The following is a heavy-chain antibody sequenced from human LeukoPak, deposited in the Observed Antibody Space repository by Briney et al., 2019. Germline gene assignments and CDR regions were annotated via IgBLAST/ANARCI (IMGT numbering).Heavy chain of an antibody. CDR3: ARVDYLKYSYYMDV. CDR2: IYYSGST. D-gene: IGHD3-16*01. J-gene: IGHJ6*03. V-gene: IGHV4-59*01. CDR1: GGSISSYY. Sequence: SETLSLTCTVSGGSISSYYWSWIRQPPGKGLEWIGYIYYSGSTNYNPSLKSRVTISVHTSKNQFSLKLSSVTAADTAVYYCARVDYLKYSYYMDVWGKGTTVTISS.